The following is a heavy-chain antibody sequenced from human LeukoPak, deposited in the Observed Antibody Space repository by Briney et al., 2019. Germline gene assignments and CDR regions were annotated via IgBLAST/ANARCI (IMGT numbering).Heavy chain of an antibody. D-gene: IGHD1-26*01. CDR2: INPSGGST. V-gene: IGHV1-46*01. CDR3: ARSYSGSYYSESGVDY. CDR1: GYTFINNY. J-gene: IGHJ4*02. Sequence: ASVKVSCKASGYTFINNYMHWVRQAPGQGLEWMGIINPSGGSTRYAQKFQGRVTMTRDTSTSTVYMELSSLRSEDTAVYYCARSYSGSYYSESGVDYWGQGTLVTVSS.